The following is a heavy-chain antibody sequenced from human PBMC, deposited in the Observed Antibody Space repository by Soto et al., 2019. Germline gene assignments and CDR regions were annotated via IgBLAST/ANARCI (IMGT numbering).Heavy chain of an antibody. J-gene: IGHJ4*02. CDR1: GFIFATHT. Sequence: VHLVESGGGLVKPGGSQRLSCAASGFIFATHTINWVRQAPGKGLEWVSSITGSGIYTRYADSVKGRFTISRDNAKASLYLQMNSLGAEDTAVYYCVKEGISNYNEYFDYWGQGTLVTVSS. D-gene: IGHD4-4*01. CDR3: VKEGISNYNEYFDY. V-gene: IGHV3-21*01. CDR2: ITGSGIYT.